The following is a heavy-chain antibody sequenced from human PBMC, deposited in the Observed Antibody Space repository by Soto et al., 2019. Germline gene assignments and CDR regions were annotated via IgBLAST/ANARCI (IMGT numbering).Heavy chain of an antibody. CDR3: ARRYGYGYSDP. CDR1: GGSISRGGYY. V-gene: IGHV4-31*03. CDR2: IYNSGTT. D-gene: IGHD5-18*01. J-gene: IGHJ5*02. Sequence: QVQLQESGPGLVKPSQTLSLTCTVSGGSISRGGYYWSWIRQHPVKGLEWVGYIYNSGTTYYNPSLKSRVTISVDTSKTQLSLKLISVTAADTAVYYCARRYGYGYSDPWGQGTLVTVSS.